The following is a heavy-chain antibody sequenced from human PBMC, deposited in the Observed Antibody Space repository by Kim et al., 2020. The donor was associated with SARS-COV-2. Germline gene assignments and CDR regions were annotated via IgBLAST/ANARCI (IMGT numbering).Heavy chain of an antibody. J-gene: IGHJ4*02. V-gene: IGHV3-74*01. Sequence: SYADYEKGRFTISGETAKNTLYLQMSSLRAENTAVYYCATVTDSSGYNDYWGQGTLVTVSS. CDR3: ATVTDSSGYNDY. D-gene: IGHD3-22*01.